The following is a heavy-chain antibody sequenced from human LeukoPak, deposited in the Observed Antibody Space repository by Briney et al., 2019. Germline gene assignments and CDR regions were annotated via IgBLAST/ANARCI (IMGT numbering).Heavy chain of an antibody. V-gene: IGHV1-18*01. D-gene: IGHD6-6*01. CDR2: ISAYNGNI. CDR1: GYTFTSYG. J-gene: IGHJ4*02. CDR3: AKDYSSSFLEIDY. Sequence: ATVKVSCKTSGYTFTSYGISWVRQAPGQGLEWMGWISAYNGNINYAQKLQGRVTMTTDTSTSTAYMELRSLRSDDTAVYYCAKDYSSSFLEIDYWGQGTLVTVSS.